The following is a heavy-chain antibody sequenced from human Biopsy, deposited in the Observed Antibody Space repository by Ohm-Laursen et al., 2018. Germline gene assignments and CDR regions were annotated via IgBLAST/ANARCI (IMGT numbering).Heavy chain of an antibody. Sequence: SVKVSCKGSGYAVNDYFLHWLRQAPGQGPEWMGWISPNSGGTNYAQKFQGRVTMTTDTSASTVYLELRRLISDDTAVYYCARDIMNRIAGLVARSDVFDVWGQGTLVTVSS. J-gene: IGHJ3*01. CDR1: GYAVNDYF. CDR2: ISPNSGGT. CDR3: ARDIMNRIAGLVARSDVFDV. D-gene: IGHD3-16*01. V-gene: IGHV1-2*02.